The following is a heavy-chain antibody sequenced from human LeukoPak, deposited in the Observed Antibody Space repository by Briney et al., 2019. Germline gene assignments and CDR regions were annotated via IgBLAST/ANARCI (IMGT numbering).Heavy chain of an antibody. J-gene: IGHJ4*02. D-gene: IGHD6-19*01. CDR3: ARDSTVAGTRTFDY. Sequence: ASVKVSCKASGGTFSSYAISWVRQAPGQGLEWMGWISAYNGNTNYAQKLQGRVTMTTDTSTSTAYMELRSLRSDDTAVYYCARDSTVAGTRTFDYWGQGTLVTVSS. V-gene: IGHV1-18*01. CDR2: ISAYNGNT. CDR1: GGTFSSYA.